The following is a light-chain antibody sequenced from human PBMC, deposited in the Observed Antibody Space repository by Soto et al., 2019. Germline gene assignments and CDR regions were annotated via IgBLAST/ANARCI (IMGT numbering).Light chain of an antibody. CDR3: QSYDSSLSGYV. J-gene: IGLJ1*01. Sequence: QSVLTQPPSASGSPGQSVAISCTGTSSDVGGYNYVSWYQQHPGKAPKLMIYEVNKRPSGVPDRFSGSKSGNTASLTVSGLQAEDEGDYYCQSYDSSLSGYVFGTGTKLTVL. CDR2: EVN. V-gene: IGLV2-8*01. CDR1: SSDVGGYNY.